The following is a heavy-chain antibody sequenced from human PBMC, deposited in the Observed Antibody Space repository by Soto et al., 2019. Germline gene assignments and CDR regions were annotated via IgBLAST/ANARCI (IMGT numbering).Heavy chain of an antibody. CDR1: GGSFSGYY. CDR3: ARHSTGYYYSWFDP. J-gene: IGHJ5*02. D-gene: IGHD3-22*01. CDR2: INHSGST. Sequence: PSETLSLTCAVYGGSFSGYYWSWIRQPPGKGLEWIGEINHSGSTNYNPSLKSRVTISVDTSKNQFSLKLSSVTAADTAVYYCARHSTGYYYSWFDPWGQGTLVT. V-gene: IGHV4-34*01.